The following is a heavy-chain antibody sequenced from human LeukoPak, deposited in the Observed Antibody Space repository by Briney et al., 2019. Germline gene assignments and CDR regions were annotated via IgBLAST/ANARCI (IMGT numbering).Heavy chain of an antibody. Sequence: GGSLRLSCAASGFTFSTYAMSWVRQAPGKGLEWVSTISRSGTSTDSADSVKGRFTISRDNSENTLYLQMNSLRAEDTALYYCAKDIHGDYGGVDYWGQGTLVTVSS. D-gene: IGHD4-17*01. J-gene: IGHJ4*02. CDR1: GFTFSTYA. CDR2: ISRSGTST. V-gene: IGHV3-23*01. CDR3: AKDIHGDYGGVDY.